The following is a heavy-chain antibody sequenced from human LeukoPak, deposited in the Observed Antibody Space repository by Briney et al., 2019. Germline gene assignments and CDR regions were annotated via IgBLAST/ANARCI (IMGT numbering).Heavy chain of an antibody. D-gene: IGHD2-15*01. CDR1: LYTFTGYY. CDR2: INPNSVGT. V-gene: IGHV1-2*02. CDR3: ARGRLGYCSGGSCDSQFGWFDP. Sequence: VKVSCKASLYTFTGYYMHSVGQAPGQGREGRGWINPNSVGTNYAQKFQGRVTMTSDTCIRTAYMELSRLRYDDTVVYYCARGRLGYCSGGSCDSQFGWFDPWGQGTLVTVSS. J-gene: IGHJ5*02.